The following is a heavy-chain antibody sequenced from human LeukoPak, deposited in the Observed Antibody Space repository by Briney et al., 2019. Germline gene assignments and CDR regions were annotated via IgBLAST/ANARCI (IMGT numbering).Heavy chain of an antibody. D-gene: IGHD6-19*01. CDR3: ARSSGYSSGWIDY. CDR2: ISYDGSNK. J-gene: IGHJ4*02. V-gene: IGHV3-30*01. CDR1: GFTFSSYA. Sequence: AGGSLRLSCAASGFTFSSYAMHWVRQAPGKGLEWVAVISYDGSNKYYADSVKGRFTISRDNSKNTLYLQMNSLRAEDTAVYYCARSSGYSSGWIDYWGQGTLVTVSS.